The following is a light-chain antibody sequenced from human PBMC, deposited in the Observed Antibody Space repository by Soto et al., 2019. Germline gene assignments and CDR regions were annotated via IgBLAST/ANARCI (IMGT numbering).Light chain of an antibody. CDR2: GNS. Sequence: QSVLTQPPSVSGAPGQRGTISCTGSSSTIGAGYDVHWYQQLPGTAPKLLIYGNSNRPSGVPDRFSGSKSGTSASLAITGLQAEDEADYYCQSYDSSLSGSKVFGGGTKLTFL. CDR3: QSYDSSLSGSKV. CDR1: SSTIGAGYD. J-gene: IGLJ3*02. V-gene: IGLV1-40*01.